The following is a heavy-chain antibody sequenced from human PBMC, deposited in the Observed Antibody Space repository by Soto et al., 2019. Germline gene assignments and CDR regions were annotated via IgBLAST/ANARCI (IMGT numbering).Heavy chain of an antibody. J-gene: IGHJ4*02. CDR1: GYSFTDYW. D-gene: IGHD5-12*01. V-gene: IGHV5-51*01. Sequence: PGESLKISCEASGYSFTDYWIVWVRQLPEKGLEWMGIFYPGDSETKYSPSFQGQVTLSADKSINTAYLQWSSLQASDTATYFCARSPAGNSVAPFDYWGQGTVVTVSS. CDR3: ARSPAGNSVAPFDY. CDR2: FYPGDSET.